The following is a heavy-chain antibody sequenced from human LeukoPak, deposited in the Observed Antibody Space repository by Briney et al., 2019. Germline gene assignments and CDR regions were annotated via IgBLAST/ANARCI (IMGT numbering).Heavy chain of an antibody. CDR1: GFTFSSYS. Sequence: GGSLRLSCAASGFTFSSYSMNWVRQAPGKGLKWVSYISSSSSTIYYADSVKGRFTISRDNAKNSLYLQMNSLRAEDTAVYYCARGGGSVTRKDYYYGMDVWGQGTTVTVSS. CDR3: ARGGGSVTRKDYYYGMDV. V-gene: IGHV3-48*01. CDR2: ISSSSSTI. J-gene: IGHJ6*02. D-gene: IGHD4-17*01.